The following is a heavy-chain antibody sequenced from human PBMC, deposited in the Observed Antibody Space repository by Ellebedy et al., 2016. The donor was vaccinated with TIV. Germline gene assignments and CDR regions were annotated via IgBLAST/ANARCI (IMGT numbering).Heavy chain of an antibody. CDR1: GGSIISGIYY. J-gene: IGHJ5*02. V-gene: IGHV4-39*07. Sequence: MPSETLSLTCSVSGGSIISGIYYWGWLRQHPGQRLAWIGSIFYSGTAHYNPSLTSRVPISLDTSKNQFSLKVTSVTAADTAVYHWARVKVFGYLSHNWFDPWGQGTLVTVSS. CDR3: ARVKVFGYLSHNWFDP. D-gene: IGHD3-10*01. CDR2: IFYSGTA.